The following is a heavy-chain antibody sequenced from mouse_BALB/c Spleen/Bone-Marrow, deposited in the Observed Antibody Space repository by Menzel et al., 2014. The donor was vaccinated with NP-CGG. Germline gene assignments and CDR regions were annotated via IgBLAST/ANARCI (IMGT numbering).Heavy chain of an antibody. Sequence: VQLKESGAELVKPGASVKLSCTASGFNIKDTYMHWVKRRPEQGLEWIGRIDPANGNTKYDPKFQGKATITADTFSNTAYLQLSSLTSEDTAVYYCAVYDYEGFAYWGQGTLVTVSA. CDR1: GFNIKDTY. V-gene: IGHV14-3*02. D-gene: IGHD2-4*01. CDR3: AVYDYEGFAY. J-gene: IGHJ3*01. CDR2: IDPANGNT.